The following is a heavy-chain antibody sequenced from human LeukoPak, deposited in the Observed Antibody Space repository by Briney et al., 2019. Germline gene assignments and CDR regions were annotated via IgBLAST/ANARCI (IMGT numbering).Heavy chain of an antibody. J-gene: IGHJ3*01. V-gene: IGHV3-66*01. D-gene: IGHD2-21*02. Sequence: GGSLRLSCAASGFTVSSHYMNWVRQAPGKRLQWVSILYSDGTTYYADSVKGRFTISRDNSRSTLYLQMNSLRAEDTAVYFCARVAYYRVTADQITDAFDVWGRGTAVSISS. CDR3: ARVAYYRVTADQITDAFDV. CDR1: GFTVSSHY. CDR2: LYSDGTT.